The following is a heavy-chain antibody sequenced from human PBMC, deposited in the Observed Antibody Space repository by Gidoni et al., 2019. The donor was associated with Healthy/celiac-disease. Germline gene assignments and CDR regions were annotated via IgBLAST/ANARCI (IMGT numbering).Heavy chain of an antibody. J-gene: IGHJ4*02. CDR3: ASVGYCSGGSCDRTPDFDY. D-gene: IGHD2-15*01. V-gene: IGHV4-34*01. CDR1: GASFSGYY. CDR2: ITHSGST. Sequence: QVQLQQWVAGLLKPSETLSLTCAVYGASFSGYYRGWIRQPPGKGLEWIGEITHSGSTNYNPSIKSRVTITVDTSKNQFSLKLSSVTAADTAVYYCASVGYCSGGSCDRTPDFDYWGQGTLVTVSS.